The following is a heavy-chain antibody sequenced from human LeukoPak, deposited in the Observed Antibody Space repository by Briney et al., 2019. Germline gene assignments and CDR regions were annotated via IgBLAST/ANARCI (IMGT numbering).Heavy chain of an antibody. D-gene: IGHD5-12*01. V-gene: IGHV1-18*01. J-gene: IGHJ6*02. Sequence: ASVKVSCKASGYTFTSYGISWVRQAPGQGLEWMGWISAYNGNTNYAQKLQGRVTMTTDTSTSTAYMELRSLRSDDTAVYYCARIGYSGYDLFYYYYGMDVWGQGTTVTVSS. CDR2: ISAYNGNT. CDR3: ARIGYSGYDLFYYYYGMDV. CDR1: GYTFTSYG.